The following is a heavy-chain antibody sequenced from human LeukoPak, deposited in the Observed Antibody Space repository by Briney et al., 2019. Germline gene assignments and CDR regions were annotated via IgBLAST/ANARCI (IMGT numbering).Heavy chain of an antibody. V-gene: IGHV3-23*01. CDR3: ARDQGRYNEPGAFDI. D-gene: IGHD5-24*01. CDR2: IRGSIGST. Sequence: PGRSLTLSCGASRFTFRSYAMSWVRQAPGKGLEWVSAIRGSIGSTYYAASVKGRFTISRDNSRNTLYLQMNSLRAEVTAEDYGARDQGRYNEPGAFDIWGQGTMVTVSA. J-gene: IGHJ3*02. CDR1: RFTFRSYA.